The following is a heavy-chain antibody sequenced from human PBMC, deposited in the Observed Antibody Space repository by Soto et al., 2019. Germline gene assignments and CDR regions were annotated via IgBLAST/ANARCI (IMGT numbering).Heavy chain of an antibody. Sequence: SETLSLTXTVSGGSISSGTFYWTWIRQPPGKGLEWIGYISHSGSTHSNPSLTSRVTISVDKSKNQLSLTLTSVTATDTAVYFCVRGETATTKFDPWGQGALVTVSS. CDR3: VRGETATTKFDP. J-gene: IGHJ5*02. V-gene: IGHV4-39*07. D-gene: IGHD1-7*01. CDR2: ISHSGST. CDR1: GGSISSGTFY.